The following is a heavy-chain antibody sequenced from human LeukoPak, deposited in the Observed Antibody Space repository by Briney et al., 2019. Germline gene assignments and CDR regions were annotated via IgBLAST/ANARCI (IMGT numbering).Heavy chain of an antibody. CDR3: ARDLLGYSYDAYYFDF. V-gene: IGHV3-33*01. CDR1: GFTFSSHG. CDR2: IWYDGSKK. Sequence: GRSLRLSCAASGFTFSSHGMHWVRQAPGKGLEWVAVIWYDGSKKYHADSVKGRFTISRDNSKNTLYLQVNSLRAEDTAVYYCARDLLGYSYDAYYFDFWGQGTLVTVSS. J-gene: IGHJ4*02. D-gene: IGHD5-18*01.